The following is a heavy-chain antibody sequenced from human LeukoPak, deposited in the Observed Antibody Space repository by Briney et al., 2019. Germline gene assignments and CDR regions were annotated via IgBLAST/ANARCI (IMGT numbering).Heavy chain of an antibody. CDR3: ARDLLTLGAFDI. V-gene: IGHV3-21*01. CDR2: ISSSSSYI. Sequence: GGSLRLSCAASGFTFSSYSMNWVRQAPGKGLEWVSSISSSSSYIYYAGSVKGRFTISRDNAKNSLYLQMNSLRAEDTAVYYCARDLLTLGAFDIWGQGTMVTVSS. CDR1: GFTFSSYS. D-gene: IGHD3-9*01. J-gene: IGHJ3*02.